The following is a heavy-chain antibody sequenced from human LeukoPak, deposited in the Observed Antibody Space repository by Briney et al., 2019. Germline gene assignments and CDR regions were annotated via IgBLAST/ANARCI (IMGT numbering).Heavy chain of an antibody. J-gene: IGHJ4*02. CDR3: ARAGYSSQVIDY. CDR2: IYYSGST. D-gene: IGHD6-19*01. V-gene: IGHV4-31*03. Sequence: SETLSLTGTVSGGSISLVGYYWRSIRQHPGRGLEWIEYIYYSGSTYYNPSLKSRVTISVDTSKNQFSLKLSSVTAADTAVYYCARAGYSSQVIDYWGQGTLVTVSS. CDR1: GGSISLVGYY.